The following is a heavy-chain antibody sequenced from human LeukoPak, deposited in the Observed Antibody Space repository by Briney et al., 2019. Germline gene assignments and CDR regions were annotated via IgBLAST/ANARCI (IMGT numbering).Heavy chain of an antibody. CDR2: ISWNSVGI. CDR3: ARSCRRGYYSGFDY. V-gene: IGHV3-9*01. J-gene: IGHJ4*02. D-gene: IGHD3-3*01. Sequence: GGSLRLSCAASGFTFDDYAMHWVRQAPGKGLEWVSGISWNSVGIGYADSVKGRFTISRDNAKNSLYLQMNSLRAEDTALYYRARSCRRGYYSGFDYWGQGTLVTVSS. CDR1: GFTFDDYA.